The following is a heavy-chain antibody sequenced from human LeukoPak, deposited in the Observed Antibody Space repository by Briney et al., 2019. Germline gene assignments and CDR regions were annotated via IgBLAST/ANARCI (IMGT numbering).Heavy chain of an antibody. J-gene: IGHJ4*02. D-gene: IGHD3-22*01. V-gene: IGHV3-7*01. CDR1: GFTFSSYW. Sequence: GGSLRLSYAASGFTFSSYWMTWVRQAPGKGLEWVANIKEDGSETFYVDSVRGRFTISRDNAKNSLYLQMNSLRAEDTAIYYCARDGRDRRESDGSGYWTYYFDYWGQGTLVTVSS. CDR3: ARDGRDRRESDGSGYWTYYFDY. CDR2: IKEDGSET.